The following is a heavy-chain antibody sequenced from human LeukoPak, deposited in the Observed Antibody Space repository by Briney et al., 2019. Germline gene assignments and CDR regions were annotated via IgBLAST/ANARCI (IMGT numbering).Heavy chain of an antibody. CDR3: ARLQRSTRRVVPTAAVLGPYYYYYMDV. CDR1: GGSFSGYY. CDR2: INHSGST. V-gene: IGHV4-34*01. D-gene: IGHD2-2*01. J-gene: IGHJ6*03. Sequence: SETLSLTCAVYGGSFSGYYWSWIRQPPGKGLEWVGEINHSGSTNYNPSLKSRVTISVDTSKNQFSLKLSSVTAADTAVYYCARLQRSTRRVVPTAAVLGPYYYYYMDVWGKGTTVTISS.